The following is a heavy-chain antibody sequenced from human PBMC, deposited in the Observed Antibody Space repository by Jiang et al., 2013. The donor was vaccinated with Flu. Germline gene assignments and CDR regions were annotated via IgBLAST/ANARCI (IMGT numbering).Heavy chain of an antibody. CDR3: AKFASSGYYPYNHYGMDV. CDR1: GSTFSSYG. V-gene: IGHV3-30*18. Sequence: VQLLESGGGVVQPGRSLRLSCAASGSTFSSYGMHWVRQAPGKGLEWVAVLSYDGSNKYYVDSVKDRFTISRDNSKNTLYLQMNSLRAEDTAVYHCAKFASSGYYPYNHYGMDVWGQGTTVTVSS. D-gene: IGHD3-22*01. CDR2: LSYDGSNK. J-gene: IGHJ6*02.